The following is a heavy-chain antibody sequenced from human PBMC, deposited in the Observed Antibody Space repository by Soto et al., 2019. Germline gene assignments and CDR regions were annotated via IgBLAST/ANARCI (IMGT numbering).Heavy chain of an antibody. CDR2: ISGYNGNT. D-gene: IGHD3-16*01. J-gene: IGHJ6*01. V-gene: IGHV1-18*01. CDR1: GYTFTMSG. CDR3: AVGGPRPYYYYGMDV. Sequence: QVQLVQSGAEVKKPGASVKVSCKSSGYTFTMSGISWVRQAPGQGLEWMGWISGYNGNTNYEQKLQDRVTMTTDTSTNTGYMEQSSLRSDDTAVYYCAVGGPRPYYYYGMDVWGQGTTVTVSS.